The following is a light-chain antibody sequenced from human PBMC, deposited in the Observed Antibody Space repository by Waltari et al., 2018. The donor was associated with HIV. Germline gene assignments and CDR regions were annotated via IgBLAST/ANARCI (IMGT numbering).Light chain of an antibody. CDR3: QQSYTAPFS. Sequence: DIQMTQSPSSLSASVGDRVTITCRSSQSVSSNLNWYQQKPGKAPDLLVYSASTLHDGVPSRFSGGGSGTDFTLTISGPQPEDFATYYCQQSYTAPFSFGPGTKVDVK. J-gene: IGKJ3*01. CDR2: SAS. CDR1: QSVSSN. V-gene: IGKV1-39*01.